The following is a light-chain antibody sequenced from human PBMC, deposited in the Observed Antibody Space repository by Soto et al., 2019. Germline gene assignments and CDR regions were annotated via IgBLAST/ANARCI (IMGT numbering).Light chain of an antibody. Sequence: DIQMTQSPSSLSASVGDRVTITCRASQGISDCLAWYQQKPGKVPKLLIYASSTLPSGVPSRFSGSGSGTDFTLTISSLQPEDVATYYCQYYNSAPFTFGPGTKVDIK. CDR2: ASS. V-gene: IGKV1-27*01. CDR1: QGISDC. J-gene: IGKJ3*01. CDR3: QYYNSAPFT.